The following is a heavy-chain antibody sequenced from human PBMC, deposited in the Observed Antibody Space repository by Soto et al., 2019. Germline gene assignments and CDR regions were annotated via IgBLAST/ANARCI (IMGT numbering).Heavy chain of an antibody. CDR2: ISPDGGRT. V-gene: IGHV1-46*01. CDR1: GYTFTTYY. Sequence: ASVKVSCKASGYTFTTYYMHWVRQAPGQGLEWMGIISPDGGRTSYAQKFQGRVTMTRDTSTSTVYMELSSLRSDDTAVYYCARVYLAAVVTQTSYNWFDPWGKGTLVTVSS. D-gene: IGHD2-21*02. J-gene: IGHJ5*02. CDR3: ARVYLAAVVTQTSYNWFDP.